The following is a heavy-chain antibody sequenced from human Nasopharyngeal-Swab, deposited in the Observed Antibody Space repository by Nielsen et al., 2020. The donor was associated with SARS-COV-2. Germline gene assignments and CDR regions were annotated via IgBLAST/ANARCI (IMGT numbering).Heavy chain of an antibody. CDR2: IDHTGGT. Sequence: WIRQPPGKGLEWIGEIDHTGGTNCNPSLKSRVTISVDTSKNQFSLKLSSVTAADTAVYYCARGLSGIVPAPILGLGPFYSFYYMDVWGKGTTVTVSS. V-gene: IGHV4-34*01. J-gene: IGHJ6*03. CDR3: ARGLSGIVPAPILGLGPFYSFYYMDV. D-gene: IGHD7-27*01.